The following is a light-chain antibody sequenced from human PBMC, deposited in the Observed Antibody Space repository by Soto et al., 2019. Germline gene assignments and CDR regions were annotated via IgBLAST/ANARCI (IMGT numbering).Light chain of an antibody. J-gene: IGLJ1*01. CDR1: SSDVGSYDR. CDR3: SSYTSSSLYV. V-gene: IGLV2-18*02. CDR2: EVS. Sequence: QSALTQPPSVSGSPGQSVTISCTGTSSDVGSYDRVSWYQQPPGTAPKLLIYEVSNRPSGVPDRFSGSKSGNTASLTISGLQAEDEADHYCSSYTSSSLYVFGTGTKLTVL.